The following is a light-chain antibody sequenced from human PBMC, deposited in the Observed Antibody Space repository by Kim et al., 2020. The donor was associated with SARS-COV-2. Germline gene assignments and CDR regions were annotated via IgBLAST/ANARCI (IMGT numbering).Light chain of an antibody. Sequence: LSPVKRATLSCRASRSVSPYLAWYQQKPGQAPRLLIYDASKRATGIPARFSGSGSGTDFTLTISSLEPNDFAVYYCQLRTNWLTSGGGTKVDIK. V-gene: IGKV3-11*01. J-gene: IGKJ4*01. CDR3: QLRTNWLT. CDR2: DAS. CDR1: RSVSPY.